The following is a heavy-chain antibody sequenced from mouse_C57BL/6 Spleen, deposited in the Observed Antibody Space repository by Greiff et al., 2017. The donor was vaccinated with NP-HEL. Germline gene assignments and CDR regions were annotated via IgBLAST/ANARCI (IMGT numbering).Heavy chain of an antibody. D-gene: IGHD1-1*01. CDR1: GYTFTDYE. Sequence: QVQLKESGAELVRPGASVTLSCKASGYTFTDYEMHWVKQTPVHGLEWIGAIDPETGGTAYNQKFKGKAILTADKSSSTAYMELRSLTSEDSAVYYCTRDPHYYGSGPLFAYWGQGTLVTVSA. CDR2: IDPETGGT. J-gene: IGHJ3*01. V-gene: IGHV1-15*01. CDR3: TRDPHYYGSGPLFAY.